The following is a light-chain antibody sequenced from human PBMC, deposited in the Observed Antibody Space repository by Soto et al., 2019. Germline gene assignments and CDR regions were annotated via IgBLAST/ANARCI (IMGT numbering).Light chain of an antibody. Sequence: DIQMTQSPSSLSASVEDRVTITCRASQSISIYLNWYQQKPGKAPKLLIYAASNLQSGVPSRFSGGGSGTDFTLTISSLQPEDFATYSCQQSYNTTWTFGQGTKVDI. J-gene: IGKJ1*01. CDR3: QQSYNTTWT. V-gene: IGKV1-39*01. CDR2: AAS. CDR1: QSISIY.